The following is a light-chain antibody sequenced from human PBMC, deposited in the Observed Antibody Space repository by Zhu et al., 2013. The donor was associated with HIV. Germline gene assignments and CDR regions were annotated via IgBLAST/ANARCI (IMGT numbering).Light chain of an antibody. V-gene: IGKV3-20*01. CDR3: QQYDSSPLT. CDR2: DAS. CDR1: QSVANS. Sequence: EIVMTQSPATLSVSPGERATLSCRASQSVANSLAWYQQKPGQAPRLVIYDASRRATGIPDRFSGSGSGTDFTLTISRLEPEDFAVYYCQQYDSSPLTFGGGTKVEI. J-gene: IGKJ4*01.